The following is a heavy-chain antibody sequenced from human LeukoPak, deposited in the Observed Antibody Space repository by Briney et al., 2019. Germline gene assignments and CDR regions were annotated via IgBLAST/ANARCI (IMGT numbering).Heavy chain of an antibody. CDR1: GGSISSSNW. CDR3: ARDSLTSRRNSYNWFDP. J-gene: IGHJ5*02. CDR2: IYHSGST. Sequence: SGTLSLTCAVSGGSISSSNWWSWVRQPPGKGLEWIGEIYHSGSTNYNPSLKSRVTISVDKSKNQFSLKLSSVTAADTAVYYCARDSLTSRRNSYNWFDPWGQGTLVTVSS. V-gene: IGHV4-4*02. D-gene: IGHD2-2*01.